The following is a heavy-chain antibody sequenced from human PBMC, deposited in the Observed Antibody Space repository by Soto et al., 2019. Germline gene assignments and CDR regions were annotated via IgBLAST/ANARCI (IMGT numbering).Heavy chain of an antibody. CDR2: FSLSGTT. V-gene: IGHV4-4*07. CDR1: GASITGTSY. CDR3: ARGMTPPGAPAWYYFDS. D-gene: IGHD2-8*02. J-gene: IGHJ4*02. Sequence: SETLSLTCTVSGASITGTSYWSWIRQPSGKGLEWIGRFSLSGTTNYNPSLRSRVTMSADVSKNQFSLRLTSVTAADTALYYCARGMTPPGAPAWYYFDSWGQGTLVTVSS.